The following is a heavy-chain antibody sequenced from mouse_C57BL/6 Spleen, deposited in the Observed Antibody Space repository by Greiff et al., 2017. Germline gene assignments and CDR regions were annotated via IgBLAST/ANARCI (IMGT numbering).Heavy chain of an antibody. CDR2: IYPGDGDT. Sequence: VQLQQSGPELVKPGASVKISCKASGYAFSSSWMNWVKQRPGKGLEWIGRIYPGDGDTNYNGKFKGKATLTAGKSASTAYMQISSLTSEDSAVYFSASDYYGTPYYFDYWGQGTTLTVSS. D-gene: IGHD1-1*01. V-gene: IGHV1-82*01. CDR1: GYAFSSSW. J-gene: IGHJ2*01. CDR3: ASDYYGTPYYFDY.